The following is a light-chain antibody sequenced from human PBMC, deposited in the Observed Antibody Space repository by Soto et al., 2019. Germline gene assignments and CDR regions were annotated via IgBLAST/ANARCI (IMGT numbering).Light chain of an antibody. CDR3: QQYDKWPRT. CDR2: DAS. CDR1: RVVSSY. J-gene: IGKJ1*01. V-gene: IGKV3-15*01. Sequence: EIVLTQSPATLSLSPGERATLSCTARRVVSSYLAWYQQKPGQAPRLLIYDASSRATAVPARFTAGGSGTEFTLTISSLQSDDLAVYYCQQYDKWPRTFGQGTKVDI.